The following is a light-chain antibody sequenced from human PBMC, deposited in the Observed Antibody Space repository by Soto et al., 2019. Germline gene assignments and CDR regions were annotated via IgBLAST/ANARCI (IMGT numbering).Light chain of an antibody. CDR3: SSYAGSKNLV. CDR2: EVN. Sequence: QSALTQPPSASGSPGQSVTISCTGTSSDVGGYNSVSWYQQHPGKAPKLMIYEVNKRPSGVPDRFSASKSDSTASLTVSGLQADDEAHYYCSSYAGSKNLVFGGGTKLTVL. J-gene: IGLJ2*01. CDR1: SSDVGGYNS. V-gene: IGLV2-8*01.